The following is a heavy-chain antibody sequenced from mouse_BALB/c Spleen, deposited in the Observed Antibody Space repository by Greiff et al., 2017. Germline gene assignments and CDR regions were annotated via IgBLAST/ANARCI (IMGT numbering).Heavy chain of an antibody. D-gene: IGHD2-3*01. CDR3: ARYDGYYAMDY. CDR1: GYTFTSYV. J-gene: IGHJ4*01. CDR2: INPYNDGT. Sequence: EVQLQQSGPELVKPGASVTMSCKASGYTFTSYVMHWVKQKPGQGLEWIGYINPYNDGTKYNEKFKGKATLTSDKSSSTAYMELSSLTSEDSAVYYCARYDGYYAMDYWGQGTSVTVAS. V-gene: IGHV1-14*01.